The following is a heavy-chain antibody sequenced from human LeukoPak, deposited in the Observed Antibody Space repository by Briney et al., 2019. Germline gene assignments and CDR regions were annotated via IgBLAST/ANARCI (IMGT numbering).Heavy chain of an antibody. CDR1: GSSFTSYW. CDR2: IYPGDSDT. CDR3: ARQLGATSPTWFDP. D-gene: IGHD1-26*01. V-gene: IGHV5-51*01. Sequence: GESLQISCEGSGSSFTSYWIAWVRQMPGKGLEWMGVIYPGDSDTRYSPSFQGQVTISADKSISTAYLQWSSLKASDTAMYYCARQLGATSPTWFDPWGQGTLVTVSS. J-gene: IGHJ5*02.